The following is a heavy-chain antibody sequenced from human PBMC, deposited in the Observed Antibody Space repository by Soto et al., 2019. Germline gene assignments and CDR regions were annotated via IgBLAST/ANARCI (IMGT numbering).Heavy chain of an antibody. CDR3: ARGRYGDY. D-gene: IGHD1-1*01. J-gene: IGHJ4*02. Sequence: QVHLVQSGAEVKKPGASVKVSCQGSGYAFTTYGITWVRQAPGQGLEWMGWISAHNGTTNYAQKLQGRVTVTRDTSTSTAYMELRSLRYDDTAVYYCARGRYGDYGGQGALVTVSS. V-gene: IGHV1-18*01. CDR1: GYAFTTYG. CDR2: ISAHNGTT.